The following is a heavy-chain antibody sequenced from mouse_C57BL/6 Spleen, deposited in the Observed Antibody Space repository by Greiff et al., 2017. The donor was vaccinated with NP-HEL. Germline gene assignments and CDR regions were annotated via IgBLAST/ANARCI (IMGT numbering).Heavy chain of an antibody. Sequence: QVQLQQPGAELVKPGASVKMSCKASGYTFTSYWITWVKQRPGQGLEWIGDIYPGSGSTNYNEKFKSKATLTVDTSSSTAYMQLSSLTSEDSAVYYCARLLYYGSSSYYFDYWGQGTTLTVSS. CDR3: ARLLYYGSSSYYFDY. CDR2: IYPGSGST. V-gene: IGHV1-55*01. J-gene: IGHJ2*01. CDR1: GYTFTSYW. D-gene: IGHD1-1*01.